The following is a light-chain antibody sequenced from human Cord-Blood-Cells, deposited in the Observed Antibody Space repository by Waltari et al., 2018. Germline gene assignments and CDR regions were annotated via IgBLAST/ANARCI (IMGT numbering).Light chain of an antibody. CDR1: SSDVGGYNY. CDR2: DVS. V-gene: IGLV2-11*01. CDR3: CSYAGSYV. Sequence: QSALTQPRSVSGSPGQSVTISCTGTSSDVGGYNYVSWYQQHPGNAPKLMIYDVSKRPSVVPDRVSGSKSGNTASLTISGLQAEDEADYYCCSYAGSYVFGTGTKVTVL. J-gene: IGLJ1*01.